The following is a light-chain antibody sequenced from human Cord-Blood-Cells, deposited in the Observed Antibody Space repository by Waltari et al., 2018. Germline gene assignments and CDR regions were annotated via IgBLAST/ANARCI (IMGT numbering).Light chain of an antibody. CDR2: EGS. CDR3: CSYAGSSTWV. Sequence: QSALTQPASVSGSPGQSITISCTGPSSDVGSYNLVSWYQQHPGKASKLMIYEGSTRPSGVSNRFSGAKSANTAALTITGLQAEDEADDYCCSYAGSSTWVFGGGTKLTVL. V-gene: IGLV2-23*01. J-gene: IGLJ3*02. CDR1: SSDVGSYNL.